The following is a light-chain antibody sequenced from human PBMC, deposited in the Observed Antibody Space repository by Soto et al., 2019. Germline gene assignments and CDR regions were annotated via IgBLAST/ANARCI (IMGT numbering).Light chain of an antibody. CDR1: STDVGASNN. Sequence: QSVLTQPRSVSGSHGQSVTISCTGTSTDVGASNNVSWYQQLPGRAPKLMIYDVSERPSGVPDRFSGSKSGNTASLTISGLQADDEADYYCCSYAVTFYVFGTGTKVTLL. CDR2: DVS. CDR3: CSYAVTFYV. V-gene: IGLV2-11*01. J-gene: IGLJ1*01.